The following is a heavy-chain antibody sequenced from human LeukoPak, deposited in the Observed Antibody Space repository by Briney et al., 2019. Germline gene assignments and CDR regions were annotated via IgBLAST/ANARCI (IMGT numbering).Heavy chain of an antibody. D-gene: IGHD6-19*01. CDR2: ISYDGSNK. J-gene: IGHJ4*02. V-gene: IGHV3-30-3*01. Sequence: PGGSLRLSCAASGFTFSSYAMHWVRQAPGKGLEWVAVISYDGSNKYYADSVKGRFTISRDNSKNTLYLQMNSLRAEDTAVYYCAKAAYGYSSGVIDYWGQGTLVTVSS. CDR3: AKAAYGYSSGVIDY. CDR1: GFTFSSYA.